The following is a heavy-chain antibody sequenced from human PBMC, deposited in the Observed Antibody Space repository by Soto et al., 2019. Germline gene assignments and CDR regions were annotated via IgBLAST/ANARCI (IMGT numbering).Heavy chain of an antibody. CDR2: IIPIFGTA. CDR1: GGTFSSYA. CDR3: ARGQDYYDSSGSQRYFQH. V-gene: IGHV1-69*12. Sequence: QVQLVQSGAEVKKPGSSVKVSCKASGGTFSSYAISWVRQAPGQGLEWMGGIIPIFGTANYAQKFQGRVTITADESTSTAYMELSSLRSEDTAVYYCARGQDYYDSSGSQRYFQHWGQGTLVTVSS. D-gene: IGHD3-22*01. J-gene: IGHJ1*01.